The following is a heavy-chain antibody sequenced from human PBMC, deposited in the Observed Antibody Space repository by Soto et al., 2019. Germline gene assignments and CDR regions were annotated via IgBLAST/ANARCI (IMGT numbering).Heavy chain of an antibody. D-gene: IGHD2-2*01. J-gene: IGHJ6*02. CDR1: GGTFSSYA. CDR3: ARGCSSTSCYHYYYGMDV. V-gene: IGHV1-69*13. CDR2: IIPIFGTA. Sequence: GASVKVSCKASGGTFSSYAISWVRQAPGQGLEWMGGIIPIFGTANYAQKFQGRVTITADESTSTAYMELSSLRSEDTAVYYCARGCSSTSCYHYYYGMDVWGQGTTVTVSS.